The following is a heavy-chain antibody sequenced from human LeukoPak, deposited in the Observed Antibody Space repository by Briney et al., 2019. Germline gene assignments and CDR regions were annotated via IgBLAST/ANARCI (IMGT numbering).Heavy chain of an antibody. CDR2: ISSSSSTI. Sequence: PGGSLRLSCAASGFTFSSYSMNWVRQAPGKGLEWVSYISSSSSTIYYADSVKGRFTISRDNAKNSLYLQMNSLRAEDTAVYYCARVWVRGSYLDAFDIWGQGTMVTVSS. CDR1: GFTFSSYS. V-gene: IGHV3-48*04. J-gene: IGHJ3*02. D-gene: IGHD1-26*01. CDR3: ARVWVRGSYLDAFDI.